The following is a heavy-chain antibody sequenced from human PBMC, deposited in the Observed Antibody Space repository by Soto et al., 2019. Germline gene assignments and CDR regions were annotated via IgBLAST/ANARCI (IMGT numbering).Heavy chain of an antibody. CDR1: GYTFSSYG. Sequence: QVQLVQSGGEVKKPGASVKVSCKASGYTFSSYGINWVRQAPGQGLEWMGWISAYNGSTNYAQKIQGRVTMTTDTSTNTAYMELRSLRSDDTAVYYCARDLVEYISSWYSPNWFDPWGQGTLVTVSS. D-gene: IGHD6-13*01. J-gene: IGHJ5*02. CDR2: ISAYNGST. CDR3: ARDLVEYISSWYSPNWFDP. V-gene: IGHV1-18*04.